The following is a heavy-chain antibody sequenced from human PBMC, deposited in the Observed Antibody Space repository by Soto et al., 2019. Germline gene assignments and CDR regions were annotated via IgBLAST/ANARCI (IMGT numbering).Heavy chain of an antibody. Sequence: ASVKVSCKASGYTFTDFHLHWVRQAPGQGLEWMGWINAGNGNTKYSQKFQGRVTITRDTSASTAYMELSSLRSEDTAVYYCARAVAVAADFDYWGQGTLVTVSS. CDR2: INAGNGNT. V-gene: IGHV1-3*01. D-gene: IGHD6-19*01. CDR1: GYTFTDFH. J-gene: IGHJ4*02. CDR3: ARAVAVAADFDY.